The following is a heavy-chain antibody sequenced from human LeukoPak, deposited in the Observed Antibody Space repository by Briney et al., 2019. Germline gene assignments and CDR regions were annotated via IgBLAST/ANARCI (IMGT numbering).Heavy chain of an antibody. CDR1: GFAFSSYN. CDR2: ISTTSTCI. J-gene: IGHJ4*02. CDR3: AWAGTCSSASCDGGIEY. V-gene: IGHV3-21*06. Sequence: GGSLRLSCAASGFAFSSYNMKWVRQAPGKGLEWVSFISTTSTCIYYADSVKGRFTVSRDNSKNLLYLQMDSLRVEDTAVYYCAWAGTCSSASCDGGIEYWGQGTLVTVSS. D-gene: IGHD2-2*01.